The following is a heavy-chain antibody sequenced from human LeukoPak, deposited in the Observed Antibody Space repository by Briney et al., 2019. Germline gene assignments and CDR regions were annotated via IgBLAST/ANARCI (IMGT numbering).Heavy chain of an antibody. D-gene: IGHD3-22*01. V-gene: IGHV1-18*01. CDR1: GYTFTSYG. CDR2: ISAYNGNT. CDR3: VTYYYDSSGYPLLGNY. J-gene: IGHJ4*02. Sequence: APVKVSCKASGYTFTSYGISWVRQAPGQGLEWMGWISAYNGNTNYAQKLQGRVTMTTDTSTSTAYMELRSLRPDDTAVYYCVTYYYDSSGYPLLGNYWGQGTLVTVSS.